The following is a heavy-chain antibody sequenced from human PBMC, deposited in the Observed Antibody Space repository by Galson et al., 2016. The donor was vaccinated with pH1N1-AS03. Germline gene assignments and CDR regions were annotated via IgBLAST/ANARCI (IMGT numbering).Heavy chain of an antibody. D-gene: IGHD1-7*01. Sequence: SETLSFTCTVSGDSISSGSLYWGWIRQPPGKGLEWIGSIYYSGGSTYSNPSLKSRLSMSVDTSRHQFSLRLISVTAADTAVYYCARRRGELLGYNWFDPWGQGTLVTVSS. CDR2: IYYSGGST. CDR3: ARRRGELLGYNWFDP. V-gene: IGHV4-39*01. CDR1: GDSISSGSLY. J-gene: IGHJ5*02.